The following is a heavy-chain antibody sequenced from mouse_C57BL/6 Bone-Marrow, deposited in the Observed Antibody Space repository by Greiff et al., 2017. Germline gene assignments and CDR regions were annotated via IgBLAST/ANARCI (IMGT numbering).Heavy chain of an antibody. CDR1: GFTFSNYW. CDR2: FRLKSDNYAT. D-gene: IGHD1-1*01. V-gene: IGHV6-3*01. J-gene: IGHJ3*01. CDR3: TRDYWGFAY. Sequence: EVKLEESGGGLVQPGGSMKLSCVASGFTFSNYWMNWVRQSPAKGLEWVAQFRLKSDNYATHYAESVKGWFTISRDDSKSSVYLQMNNLRAEDTGIYYCTRDYWGFAYWGQGTLVTVSA.